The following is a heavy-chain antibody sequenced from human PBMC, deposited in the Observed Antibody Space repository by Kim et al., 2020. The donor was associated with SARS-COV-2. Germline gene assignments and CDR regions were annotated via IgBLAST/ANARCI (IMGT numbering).Heavy chain of an antibody. J-gene: IGHJ4*02. CDR1: GYTFTSYD. V-gene: IGHV1-8*02. D-gene: IGHD1-26*01. CDR3: ARADRGIVGATVYYFDY. Sequence: ASVKVSCKASGYTFTSYDINWVRQATGQGLEWMGWMNPNSGNTGYAQKIQGRVTMTRNTSISTAYMELSSLRSEDTAVYYCARADRGIVGATVYYFDYWGQGTLVTVSS. CDR2: MNPNSGNT.